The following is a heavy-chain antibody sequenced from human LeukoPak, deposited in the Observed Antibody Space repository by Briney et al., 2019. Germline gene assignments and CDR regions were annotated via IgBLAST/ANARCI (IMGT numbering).Heavy chain of an antibody. J-gene: IGHJ4*02. CDR2: ISAYNGNT. V-gene: IGHV1-18*01. CDR1: GYTFTSYG. D-gene: IGHD3-3*01. CDR3: PRDTGRPYYDFWSGYYTGTFDY. Sequence: ASVKVSCKASGYTFTSYGISWVRQAPGQGPEWMGWISAYNGNTNYAQKLQGRVTMTTDTSTSTAYMELRSLRSDDTAVYYCPRDTGRPYYDFWSGYYTGTFDYWGQGTLVTVSS.